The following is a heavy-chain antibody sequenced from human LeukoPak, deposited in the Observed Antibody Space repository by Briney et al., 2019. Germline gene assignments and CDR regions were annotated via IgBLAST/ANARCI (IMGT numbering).Heavy chain of an antibody. CDR2: SSPNTGDT. Sequence: ASVKVSCKASGYTFTGYYIHWVRQAPGQGLEWVGWSSPNTGDTHYAQKFQGRVTMTRHTSISAAYMELSSLRSDDTAVYYCARAILLGTDFDYWGQGTLVTISS. D-gene: IGHD3-3*01. V-gene: IGHV1-2*02. J-gene: IGHJ4*02. CDR3: ARAILLGTDFDY. CDR1: GYTFTGYY.